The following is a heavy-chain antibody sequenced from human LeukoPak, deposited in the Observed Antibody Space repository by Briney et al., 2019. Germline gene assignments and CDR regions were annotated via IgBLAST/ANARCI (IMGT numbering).Heavy chain of an antibody. V-gene: IGHV3-30*02. CDR1: GFTFSSYG. D-gene: IGHD6-19*01. CDR3: AKDRDPAVAGTGIFDY. J-gene: IGHJ4*02. CDR2: IRYDGSNK. Sequence: LAGGSLRLSCAASGFTFSSYGMHWVRQAPGKGLEWVAFIRYDGSNKYYADSVKGRFTISRDNSKNTLYLQMNSLRAEDTAVYYCAKDRDPAVAGTGIFDYWGQGTLVTVSS.